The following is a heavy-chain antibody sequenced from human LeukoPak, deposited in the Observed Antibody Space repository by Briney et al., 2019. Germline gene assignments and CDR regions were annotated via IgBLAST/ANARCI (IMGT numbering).Heavy chain of an antibody. J-gene: IGHJ5*02. CDR1: GYTFTSYA. D-gene: IGHD6-13*01. CDR2: INTNTGNP. V-gene: IGHV7-4-1*02. Sequence: ASVKVSCKASGYTFTSYAMNWVRQAPGQGLEWMGWINTNTGNPTYAQGFTGRFVFSLDTSVSTAYLQISSLKAEDTAVYYCARDDPVSSSWRGWFDPWGQGTLVTVSS. CDR3: ARDDPVSSSWRGWFDP.